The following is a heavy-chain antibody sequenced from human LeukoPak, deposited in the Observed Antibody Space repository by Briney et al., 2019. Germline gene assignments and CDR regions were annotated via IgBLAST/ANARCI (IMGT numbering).Heavy chain of an antibody. CDR2: INHSGST. CDR1: GGSFSGYY. CDR3: ARGRLRPGTVVRGNWFDP. V-gene: IGHV4-34*01. D-gene: IGHD3-10*01. Sequence: PSETLSLTCAVYGGSFSGYYWSWIRQPPGKGLEWIGEINHSGSTNYNPSLKSRVTISVDTSKNQFSLKLSSVTAADTAVYYFARGRLRPGTVVRGNWFDPWGQGTLVTVSS. J-gene: IGHJ5*02.